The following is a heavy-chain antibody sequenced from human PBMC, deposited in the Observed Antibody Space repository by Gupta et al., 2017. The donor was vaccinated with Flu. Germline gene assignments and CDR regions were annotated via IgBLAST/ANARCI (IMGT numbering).Heavy chain of an antibody. Sequence: EVQLLESGGGLAQPGGSLRLSCAASGFTFSVYAMSWVRHTPGKGLEWVSTMSGDGDLAYYADSVKGRFTISRDNSKNTLYLQMSGLGAGDTAFYYCARRPQYISNWYCFDPWGQGTLVTVSS. CDR1: GFTFSVYA. V-gene: IGHV3-23*01. CDR2: MSGDGDLA. D-gene: IGHD1-1*01. CDR3: ARRPQYISNWYCFDP. J-gene: IGHJ5*02.